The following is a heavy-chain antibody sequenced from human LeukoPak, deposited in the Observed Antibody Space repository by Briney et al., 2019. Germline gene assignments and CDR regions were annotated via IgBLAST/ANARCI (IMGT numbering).Heavy chain of an antibody. J-gene: IGHJ6*03. D-gene: IGHD3-10*01. Sequence: GASVKVSCKASGYTFTSYAMNWVRQAPGQGLEWMGWISAYNGNTNYAQKLQGRVTMTTDTSTSTAYMELRSLRSDDTAVYYCARHGSGLYYYYMDVWGKGTTVTISS. CDR3: ARHGSGLYYYYMDV. CDR1: GYTFTSYA. CDR2: ISAYNGNT. V-gene: IGHV1-18*01.